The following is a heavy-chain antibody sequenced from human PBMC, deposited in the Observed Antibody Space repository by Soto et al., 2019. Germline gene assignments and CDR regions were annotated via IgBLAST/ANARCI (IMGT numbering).Heavy chain of an antibody. CDR3: ARDQASRVDP. Sequence: SETLSLTCTVSGGSISSGDYYWSWIRQPPGKGLEWIGYIHYSGSTYYNPSLKSRVTISVDTSKNQFSLKLSSVTAADTAVYYCARDQASRVDPWGQGTVVTGSS. V-gene: IGHV4-30-4*01. CDR1: GGSISSGDYY. J-gene: IGHJ5*02. CDR2: IHYSGST.